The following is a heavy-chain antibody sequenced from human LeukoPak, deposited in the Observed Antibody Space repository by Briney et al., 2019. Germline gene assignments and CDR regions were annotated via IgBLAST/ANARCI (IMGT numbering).Heavy chain of an antibody. J-gene: IGHJ4*02. CDR3: AKGAGYSSGFN. CDR2: ISYDGSNK. V-gene: IGHV3-30*04. CDR1: GFTFSSYA. D-gene: IGHD6-25*01. Sequence: PGRSLRLSCAASGFTFSSYAMHWVRQAPGKGLEWVAVISYDGSNKYYADSVKGRFTISRDNSKNTLYLQMNSLRAEDTAVYYCAKGAGYSSGFNWGQGTLVTVSS.